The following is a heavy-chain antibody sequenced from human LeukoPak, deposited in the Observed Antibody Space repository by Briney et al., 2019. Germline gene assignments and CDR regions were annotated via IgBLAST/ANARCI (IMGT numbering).Heavy chain of an antibody. Sequence: GGSLRLSCAASGFTFSSYAMHWVRQAPGKGLEWVAVISYDGSNKYYADSVKGRFTISRDNSKNTLYLQMNSLRAEDTAVYYCARDLDTAVAGTLFDYWGQGTLVTVSS. CDR3: ARDLDTAVAGTLFDY. D-gene: IGHD6-19*01. CDR2: ISYDGSNK. CDR1: GFTFSSYA. V-gene: IGHV3-30*04. J-gene: IGHJ4*02.